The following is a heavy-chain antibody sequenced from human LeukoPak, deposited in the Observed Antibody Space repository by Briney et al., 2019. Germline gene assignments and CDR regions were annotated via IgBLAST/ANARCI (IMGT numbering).Heavy chain of an antibody. CDR1: GGSISSGSYY. D-gene: IGHD3-9*01. J-gene: IGHJ4*02. CDR2: IYTSGSS. CDR3: ARDRYDILTGYYPFDY. V-gene: IGHV4-61*02. Sequence: SETLSLTCTVSGGSISSGSYYWSWIRQPAGKGLEWIWRIYTSGSSNYNPSLKSRVTISVDTSKNQFSLKLSSVTAADTAVYYCARDRYDILTGYYPFDYWGQGTLVTVSS.